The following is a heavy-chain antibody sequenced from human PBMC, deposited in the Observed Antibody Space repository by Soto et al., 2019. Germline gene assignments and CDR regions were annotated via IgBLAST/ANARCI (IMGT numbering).Heavy chain of an antibody. CDR3: AKDLVAAAGESSNWFDP. Sequence: EVQLLESGGGLVQPGGSLRLSCAASGFTFSSYAMSWVRQAPGKGLEWVSAISGSGGSTYYADSVKGRFTISRDNSKNTLYLQMNSLRAEDTAVYYCAKDLVAAAGESSNWFDPWGKGTLVTVSS. D-gene: IGHD6-13*01. V-gene: IGHV3-23*01. CDR1: GFTFSSYA. J-gene: IGHJ5*02. CDR2: ISGSGGST.